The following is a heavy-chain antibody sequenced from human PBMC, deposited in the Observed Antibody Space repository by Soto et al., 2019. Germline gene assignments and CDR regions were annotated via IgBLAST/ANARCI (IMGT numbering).Heavy chain of an antibody. CDR1: GYTFTSYY. CDR2: INPSGGST. Sequence: ASVKVSCKASGYTFTSYYMHWVRQAPGQGLEWMGIINPSGGSTSYAQKFQGRVTMTRDTSTSTVYMELSSLRSEDTAVYYCARGQSPGYSYGCYSFDYWGQGTLVTVSS. V-gene: IGHV1-46*01. J-gene: IGHJ4*02. D-gene: IGHD5-18*01. CDR3: ARGQSPGYSYGCYSFDY.